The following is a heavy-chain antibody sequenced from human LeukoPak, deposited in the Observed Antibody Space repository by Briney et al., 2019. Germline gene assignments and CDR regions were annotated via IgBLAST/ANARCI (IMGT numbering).Heavy chain of an antibody. V-gene: IGHV3-74*01. D-gene: IGHD3-22*01. CDR3: ARDPYYYDSSGYQTSAAFDI. CDR2: INSDGSST. Sequence: GGSLRLSCAASGFTFSSYWMHWVRQAPGKGLVWVSRINSDGSSTSYADSVKGRFTISRDNAKNTLYLQMNSLRAEDTAVYYCARDPYYYDSSGYQTSAAFDIWGQGTMVTVSS. CDR1: GFTFSSYW. J-gene: IGHJ3*02.